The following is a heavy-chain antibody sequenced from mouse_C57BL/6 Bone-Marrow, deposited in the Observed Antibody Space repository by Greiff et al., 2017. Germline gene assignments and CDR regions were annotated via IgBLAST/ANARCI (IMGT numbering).Heavy chain of an antibody. CDR2: IDPSDSYT. V-gene: IGHV1-59*01. J-gene: IGHJ2*01. Sequence: QVQLQQPGAELVRPGTSVKLSCKASGYTFTSYWMHWVKQRPGQGLEWIGVIDPSDSYTNYNQKFKGKATLTVDTSSSTADMQLSSLTSEDSAVYYCARWDHWGQGTTLTVSS. CDR3: ARWDH. CDR1: GYTFTSYW.